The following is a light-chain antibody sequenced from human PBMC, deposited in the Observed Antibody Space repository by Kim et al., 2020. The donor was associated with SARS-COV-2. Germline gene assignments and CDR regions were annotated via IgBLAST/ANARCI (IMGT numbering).Light chain of an antibody. J-gene: IGKJ1*01. V-gene: IGKV3-15*01. CDR3: QHYHAWPPWT. CDR1: QSIDRD. CDR2: DSS. Sequence: PGDGATLSCRASQSIDRDLAWYQQKPGQPPRLLIYDSSTRAPGIPARFRGSGSGTEFTLTINSLQSEDLAVYYCQHYHAWPPWTFGRGTKL.